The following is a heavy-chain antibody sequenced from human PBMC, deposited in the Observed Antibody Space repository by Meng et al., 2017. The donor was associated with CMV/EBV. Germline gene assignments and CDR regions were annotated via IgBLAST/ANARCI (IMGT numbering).Heavy chain of an antibody. J-gene: IGHJ4*02. CDR3: ARIAAAGRFDY. D-gene: IGHD6-13*01. V-gene: IGHV2-5*02. CDR2: IYWDDDK. CDR1: WFSLCTSGVG. Sequence: QITCKESGPTLVKPTQTLTLTCTFSWFSLCTSGVGVGWIRQPPGKALEWLALIYWDDDKRYSPSLKSRLTITKDTSKNQAVLTMTNMDPVDTATYYCARIAAAGRFDYWGQGTLVTVSS.